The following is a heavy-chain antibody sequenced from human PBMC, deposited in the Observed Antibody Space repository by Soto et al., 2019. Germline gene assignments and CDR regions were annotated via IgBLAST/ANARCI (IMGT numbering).Heavy chain of an antibody. CDR3: TSFDSNAYYPQKHN. CDR2: IIPILGTA. CDR1: GGSFSSFS. Sequence: ASVKVSCKVSGGSFSSFSINWVRQAPGQRFEWMGGIIPILGTANFTQKFQDRVTFTADESTATAYMTLSSLTSEDTAFYYCTSFDSNAYYPQKHNWGPGTQVTVSS. V-gene: IGHV1-69*13. J-gene: IGHJ4*02. D-gene: IGHD4-4*01.